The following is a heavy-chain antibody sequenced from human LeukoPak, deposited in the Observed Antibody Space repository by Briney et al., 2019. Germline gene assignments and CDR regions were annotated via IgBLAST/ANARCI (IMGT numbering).Heavy chain of an antibody. D-gene: IGHD4-17*01. CDR1: GVTFSSYA. CDR3: AKDRTPTATTNFDP. Sequence: PGGSLRLSCAASGVTFSSYAMSWCRQAPGKRLEWVSAISGSGGSTYYADSVKSRVTISRDNSKNTLYLQMNSLRAEDTAVYYCAKDRTPTATTNFDPWGQGTLVTGSS. CDR2: ISGSGGST. V-gene: IGHV3-23*01. J-gene: IGHJ5*02.